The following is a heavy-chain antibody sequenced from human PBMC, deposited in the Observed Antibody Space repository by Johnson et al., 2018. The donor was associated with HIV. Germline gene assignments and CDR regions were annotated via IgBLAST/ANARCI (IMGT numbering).Heavy chain of an antibody. Sequence: VQLVESGGGLVQPGGSLRLSCAASGFTFSSYWMSWVRQAPGKGLEWVSGLNWNGGSPGYADSMKGRFPISRANAKNSLYLQMNSLRAEDTAVYYCARASVSSPRYSSSSDDAFDIWGQGTMVTVSS. CDR3: ARASVSSPRYSSSSDDAFDI. V-gene: IGHV3-20*04. CDR1: GFTFSSYW. CDR2: LNWNGGSP. J-gene: IGHJ3*02. D-gene: IGHD6-6*01.